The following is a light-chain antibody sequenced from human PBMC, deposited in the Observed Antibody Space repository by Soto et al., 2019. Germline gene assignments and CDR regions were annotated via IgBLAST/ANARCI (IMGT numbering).Light chain of an antibody. Sequence: DIQMTQSPSTLSASVGDRVTLTCRASQSISSWLAWYQQKPGKAPKLLIYTATSLESGVPSRFSGSGSGTEFTLTISSLQPDDFATYYCQHYNSYSITFGQGTRLEIK. V-gene: IGKV1-5*03. CDR1: QSISSW. J-gene: IGKJ5*01. CDR2: TAT. CDR3: QHYNSYSIT.